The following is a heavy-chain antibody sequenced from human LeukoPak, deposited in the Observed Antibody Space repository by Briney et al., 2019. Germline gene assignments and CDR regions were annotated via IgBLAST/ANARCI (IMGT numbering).Heavy chain of an antibody. D-gene: IGHD3-3*01. J-gene: IGHJ5*02. CDR1: GYSFTSYW. V-gene: IGHV5-51*01. CDR3: ARHVRSGLWSGYSAPRTGFDP. CDR2: IYPGDSDT. Sequence: GESLKISCKGSGYSFTSYWIGWVRQMPGKGLEWMGIIYPGDSDTRYSPSFQGQVTISADKSISTAYLQWSSLKASDTAMYYCARHVRSGLWSGYSAPRTGFDPWGQGTLVTVSS.